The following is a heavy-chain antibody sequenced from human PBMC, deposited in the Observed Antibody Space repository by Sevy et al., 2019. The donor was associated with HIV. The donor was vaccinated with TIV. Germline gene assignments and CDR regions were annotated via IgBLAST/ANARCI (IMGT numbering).Heavy chain of an antibody. CDR1: GYTFANYD. CDR3: ARSFGAATSFYF. Sequence: ASVKVSCKASGYTFANYDINWVLQATGQGLEWMGWMNPNSGTTDYAQKFQGRVAMTRNTSISTAYMELSNLRSEDTAVYYCARSFGAATSFYFWGQRTLVTVSS. J-gene: IGHJ4*02. CDR2: MNPNSGTT. D-gene: IGHD3-16*01. V-gene: IGHV1-8*01.